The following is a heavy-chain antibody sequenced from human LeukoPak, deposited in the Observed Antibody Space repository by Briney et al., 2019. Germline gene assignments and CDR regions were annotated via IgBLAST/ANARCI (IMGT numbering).Heavy chain of an antibody. CDR1: GGSISSYY. V-gene: IGHV4-59*12. Sequence: PSETLSLTCTVSGGSISSYYWSWIRQPPGKGLEWIGYIYYSGSTYYNPSLKSRVTISVDTSKNQFSLKLSSVTAADTAVYYCARDSGFVGAFDIWGQGTMVTVSS. CDR2: IYYSGST. D-gene: IGHD1-26*01. CDR3: ARDSGFVGAFDI. J-gene: IGHJ3*02.